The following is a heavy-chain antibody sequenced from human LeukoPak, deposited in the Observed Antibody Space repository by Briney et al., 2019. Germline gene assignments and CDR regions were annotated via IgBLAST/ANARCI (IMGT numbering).Heavy chain of an antibody. CDR2: IVVGSGNT. CDR3: AALSGNSHDAFDT. D-gene: IGHD5-12*01. V-gene: IGHV1-58*01. Sequence: SVKVSCKASGFTFTSSAVQWVRQARGQRLEWIGWIVVGSGNTNYAQKFQERVTITRDMSTSTAYMELSSLRSEDTAVYYCAALSGNSHDAFDTWGQGTMVTVSS. J-gene: IGHJ3*02. CDR1: GFTFTSSA.